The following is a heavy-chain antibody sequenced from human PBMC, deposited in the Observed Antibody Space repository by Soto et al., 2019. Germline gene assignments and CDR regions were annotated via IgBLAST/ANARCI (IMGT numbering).Heavy chain of an antibody. CDR3: ATSYGSGYRAFDY. V-gene: IGHV1-69*04. Sequence: QVQLVQSGAEVKRPGSSVKVSCKASGDTFSFYSINWVRQAPGLGLEWMGRVNPILSMSNYAQTFQGRVTMTADKCTSTAYMALSGLRSEDTAMYYCATSYGSGYRAFDYWGQGALVTVSS. CDR2: VNPILSMS. J-gene: IGHJ4*02. CDR1: GDTFSFYS. D-gene: IGHD3-10*01.